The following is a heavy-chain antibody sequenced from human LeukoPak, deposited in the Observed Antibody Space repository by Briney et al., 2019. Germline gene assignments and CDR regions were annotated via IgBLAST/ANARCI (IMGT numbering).Heavy chain of an antibody. CDR1: GGSFSGYY. CDR2: INHSGST. CDR3: ARHTGYSYGWSSFDY. D-gene: IGHD5-18*01. J-gene: IGHJ4*02. Sequence: SETLSLTCAVYGGSFSGYYWSWIRQPPGKGLEWIGEINHSGSTNYNPSLKSRVTISVDTSKNQFSLKLSSVTAADTAVYYCARHTGYSYGWSSFDYWGQGTLVAVSS. V-gene: IGHV4-34*01.